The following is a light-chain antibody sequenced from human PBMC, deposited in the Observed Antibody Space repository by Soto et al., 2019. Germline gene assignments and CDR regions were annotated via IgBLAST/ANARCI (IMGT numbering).Light chain of an antibody. J-gene: IGLJ3*02. CDR1: SSDVGGYNY. CDR3: CSYAGSYTLWV. V-gene: IGLV2-8*01. Sequence: QSALTQPPSASGSPGQSVTISCTGTSSDVGGYNYVSWYQQHPGKAPKLMIYEVSKRPSGVPDRFSGSKSGNTASLTVSGLQADDEADYYCCSYAGSYTLWVFGGGTKLTVL. CDR2: EVS.